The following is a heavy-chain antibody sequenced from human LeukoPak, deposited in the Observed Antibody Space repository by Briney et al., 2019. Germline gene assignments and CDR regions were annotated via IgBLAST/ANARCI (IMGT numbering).Heavy chain of an antibody. CDR2: INHSGST. J-gene: IGHJ6*03. V-gene: IGHV4-34*01. CDR1: GGSFSGYY. CDR3: VRNNLLAVAGTYSYYYYMDV. Sequence: PSETLSLTCAVYGGSFSGYYWSWIRQPPGKGLKWIGEINHSGSTNYNPSLKSRVTISVDTSKNQFSLKLTSVTAANTAEYYCVRNNLLAVAGTYSYYYYMDVCGNGTT. D-gene: IGHD6-19*01.